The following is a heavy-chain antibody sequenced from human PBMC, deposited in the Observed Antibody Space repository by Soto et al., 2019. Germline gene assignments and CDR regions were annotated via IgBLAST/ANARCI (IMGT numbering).Heavy chain of an antibody. V-gene: IGHV1-18*01. CDR3: ARDLRRGNYSPPSDY. CDR2: ISPHNDRT. D-gene: IGHD1-7*01. Sequence: ASVKVSCKASGYNFTSYGISWVRQAPGQGLEWMGWISPHNDRTKYARRFQDRVTMTTETPTSTVYMELGSLRSDDTAVYYCARDLRRGNYSPPSDYWGQGALVTVSS. CDR1: GYNFTSYG. J-gene: IGHJ4*02.